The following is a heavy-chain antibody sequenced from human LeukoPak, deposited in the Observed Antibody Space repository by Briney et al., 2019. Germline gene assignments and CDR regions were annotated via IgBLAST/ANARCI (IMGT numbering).Heavy chain of an antibody. CDR3: ARDLKGPVLSSPRRTGYCTNGVCDATLGY. V-gene: IGHV3-30*04. CDR2: ISYDGSNK. D-gene: IGHD2-8*01. CDR1: GFTFSSYA. Sequence: GGSLRLSCAASGFTFSSYAMHWVRQAPGKGLEWVAVISYDGSNKYYADFVKGRFTISRDNSKNTLYLQMNSLRAEDTAVYYCARDLKGPVLSSPRRTGYCTNGVCDATLGYWGQGTLVTVSS. J-gene: IGHJ4*02.